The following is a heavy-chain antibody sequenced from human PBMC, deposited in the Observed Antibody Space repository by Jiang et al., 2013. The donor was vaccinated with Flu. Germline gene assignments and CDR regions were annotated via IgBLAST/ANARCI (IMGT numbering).Heavy chain of an antibody. CDR3: ARAGMGVTTYGH. J-gene: IGHJ4*02. V-gene: IGHV4-34*01. CDR2: INHSGST. Sequence: LLKPSETLSLTCAVYGGSFSDYYWTWIRQPPGKGLEWIGEINHSGSTNYNPSLKSRVTISVDTSKNQFSLKVSSVTAADTAVYYCARAGMGVTTYGHWGQGTLVTVSS. D-gene: IGHD4-17*01. CDR1: GGSFSDYY.